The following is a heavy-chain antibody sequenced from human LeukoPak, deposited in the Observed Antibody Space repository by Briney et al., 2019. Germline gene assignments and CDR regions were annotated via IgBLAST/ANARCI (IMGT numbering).Heavy chain of an antibody. V-gene: IGHV3-48*03. CDR2: ISYSGSTI. Sequence: PEGSLTLSCTASGFTFSSYEMNWVRQAPGKGLEWISYISYSGSTIYYADSEKRLFTISRDNAKNSVYLHMHSLRADDPAVYYCVRDYYANSVRFYSCGQGNL. CDR3: VRDYYANSVRFYS. D-gene: IGHD3-22*01. CDR1: GFTFSSYE. J-gene: IGHJ4*02.